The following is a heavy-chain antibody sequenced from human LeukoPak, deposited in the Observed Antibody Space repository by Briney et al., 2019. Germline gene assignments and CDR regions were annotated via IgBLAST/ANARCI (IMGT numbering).Heavy chain of an antibody. CDR1: RYTFAGYS. V-gene: IGHV1-2*02. Sequence: ASVKVSCKASRYTFAGYSMHWVRQAPGQGLEWMGWINPNSGGTNYAQKFPGRVTMPGDTSISTAYMELSRLTSDDTAVYYCARGRGSYSLDYWGQGTLVTVSS. J-gene: IGHJ4*02. CDR2: INPNSGGT. D-gene: IGHD1-26*01. CDR3: ARGRGSYSLDY.